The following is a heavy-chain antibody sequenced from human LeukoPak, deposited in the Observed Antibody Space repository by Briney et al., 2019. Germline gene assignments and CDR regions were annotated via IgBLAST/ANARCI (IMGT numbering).Heavy chain of an antibody. CDR1: GGSIVSGNYY. CDR2: IYSTGSA. V-gene: IGHV4-61*02. Sequence: SQTLSLTCTVSGGSIVSGNYYWIWIRQPAGKGLEWIGRIYSTGSANYNPSLKGRVTISVDTSKNQFSAKLSSVTAADTAVYYCARGSVGFTMDVWGKGTTVTVSS. D-gene: IGHD3-10*01. J-gene: IGHJ6*04. CDR3: ARGSVGFTMDV.